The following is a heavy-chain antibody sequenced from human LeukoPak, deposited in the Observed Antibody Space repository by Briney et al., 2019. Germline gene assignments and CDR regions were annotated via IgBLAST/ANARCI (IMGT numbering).Heavy chain of an antibody. D-gene: IGHD4-17*01. Sequence: GGSLRLSCAASGFTFYSYSMNWVRQAPGEGLEWVSYISAISNTMYYADSVKGRFTISRDNDKSSLFLQMNSLRAEDTAVYYCASLTTVNPPGYFDYWGQGTLVIVSS. V-gene: IGHV3-48*01. J-gene: IGHJ4*02. CDR2: ISAISNTM. CDR1: GFTFYSYS. CDR3: ASLTTVNPPGYFDY.